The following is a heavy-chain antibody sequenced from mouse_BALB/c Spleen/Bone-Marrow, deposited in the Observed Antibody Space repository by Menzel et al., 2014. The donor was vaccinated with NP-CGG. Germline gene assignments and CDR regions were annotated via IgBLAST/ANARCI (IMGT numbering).Heavy chain of an antibody. CDR3: ARLEGNYGSTFAY. J-gene: IGHJ3*01. D-gene: IGHD1-1*01. V-gene: IGHV1-61*01. CDR2: IHPSDTET. CDR1: GYSFTSYW. Sequence: QVQLKDSGAELVRPGASVKLSCKASGYSFTSYWMNWVKQRPGQGLEWIGMIHPSDTETRLNQRFRDKATLTVDKSSSTAYMQLSSPTSEDSAVYYCARLEGNYGSTFAYWGQGTLVTVSA.